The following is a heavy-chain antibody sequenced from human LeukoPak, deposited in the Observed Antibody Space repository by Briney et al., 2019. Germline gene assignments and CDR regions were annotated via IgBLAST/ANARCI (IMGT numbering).Heavy chain of an antibody. D-gene: IGHD6-19*01. Sequence: GGSLRLSCAASGFSFSTYSVIWVRQAPGKGLEWVSSVSGTSEYIYYADSVRGRFTISRDNAKNTVYLQMNSLRAEDTAVYYCARWYSSGWYSDYWGQGTLVTVSS. CDR2: VSGTSEYI. V-gene: IGHV3-21*06. CDR3: ARWYSSGWYSDY. CDR1: GFSFSTYS. J-gene: IGHJ4*02.